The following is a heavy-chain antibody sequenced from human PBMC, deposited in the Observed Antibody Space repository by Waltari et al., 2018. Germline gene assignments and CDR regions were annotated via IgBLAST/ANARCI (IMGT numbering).Heavy chain of an antibody. V-gene: IGHV1-2*06. CDR1: GYTFTGYY. CDR3: ARDGIAVAGSYWYFDL. CDR2: INPNSGGT. D-gene: IGHD6-19*01. J-gene: IGHJ2*01. Sequence: QVQLVQSGAEVKKPGASVKVACKASGYTFTGYYMHWVRPATGQGLEWMGRINPNSGGTTYAQKFQGRVTMTRDTSISTAYMELSRLRSDDTAVYYCARDGIAVAGSYWYFDLWGRGTLVTVSS.